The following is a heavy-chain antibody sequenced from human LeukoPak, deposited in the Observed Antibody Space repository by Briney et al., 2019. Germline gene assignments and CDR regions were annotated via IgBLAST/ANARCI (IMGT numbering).Heavy chain of an antibody. CDR3: ARSGYSYDSAVYWNFDL. V-gene: IGHV4-59*01. CDR2: VSYSGTT. J-gene: IGHJ2*01. D-gene: IGHD5-18*01. CDR1: GGSISTYY. Sequence: SETLSLTCAVSGGSISTYYWTWIRQPPGKGLEWIGYVSYSGTTKYNPSLKSRVTMSVDMSKNRLSLRLTSVTAADTAVYYCARSGYSYDSAVYWNFDLWGRGTLVTVSS.